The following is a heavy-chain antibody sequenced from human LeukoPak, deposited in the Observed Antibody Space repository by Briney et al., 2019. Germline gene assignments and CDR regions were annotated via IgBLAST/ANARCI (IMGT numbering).Heavy chain of an antibody. CDR3: AKSGGPDYYDSSAFDI. J-gene: IGHJ3*02. V-gene: IGHV4-39*01. CDR2: IYYSGST. Sequence: SETLSLTCTVSGGSISSSSYYWGWIRQPPGKGLEWIGSIYYSGSTYYNPSLKSRVTISVDTSKNQFSLNLSSVTAADTAVFYCAKSGGPDYYDSSAFDIWGQGTMVTVSS. CDR1: GGSISSSSYY. D-gene: IGHD3-22*01.